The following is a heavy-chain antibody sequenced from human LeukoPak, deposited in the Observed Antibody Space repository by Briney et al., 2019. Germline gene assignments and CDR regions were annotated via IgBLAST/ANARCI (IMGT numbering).Heavy chain of an antibody. CDR1: GYTFTSYD. CDR2: MNPNSGNT. CDR3: ARVGSGDFWSGSPVYYYYMDV. D-gene: IGHD3-3*01. Sequence: GASVKVSCKASGYTFTSYDINWVRQATGQGLEWMGWMNPNSGNTGYAQKFQGRVTMTRNTSISTAYMELRSLRSDDTAVYYCARVGSGDFWSGSPVYYYYMDVWGKGTTVTVSS. V-gene: IGHV1-8*01. J-gene: IGHJ6*03.